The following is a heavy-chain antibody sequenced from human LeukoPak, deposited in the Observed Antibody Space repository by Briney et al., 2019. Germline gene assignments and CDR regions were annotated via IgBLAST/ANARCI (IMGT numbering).Heavy chain of an antibody. D-gene: IGHD3-10*01. J-gene: IGHJ5*02. V-gene: IGHV4-39*07. CDR2: IYYSGST. CDR3: ARKREDYYYGSGSCHIDP. Sequence: SETLSLTCTVSGGSISSSSYYWGWIRQPPGKGLEWIGSIYYSGSTYYNPSLKSRVTISVDTSKNQFSLKLSSVTAADTAVYYCARKREDYYYGSGSCHIDPWGQGTLVTVSS. CDR1: GGSISSSSYY.